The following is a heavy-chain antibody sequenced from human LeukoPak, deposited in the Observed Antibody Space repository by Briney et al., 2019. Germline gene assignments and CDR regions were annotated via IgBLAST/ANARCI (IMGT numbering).Heavy chain of an antibody. J-gene: IGHJ4*02. V-gene: IGHV3-7*01. CDR3: ARSPATVTTRYFDY. Sequence: GGSLRLSCAASGFTFSSYWMSWVRQAPGKGLEWVANIKQDGSEKYYVDSVKGRFTISRDNAKNSLYLQMNSLRAEDTAVYYCARSPATVTTRYFDYWGQGTLVTVSS. CDR1: GFTFSSYW. D-gene: IGHD4-17*01. CDR2: IKQDGSEK.